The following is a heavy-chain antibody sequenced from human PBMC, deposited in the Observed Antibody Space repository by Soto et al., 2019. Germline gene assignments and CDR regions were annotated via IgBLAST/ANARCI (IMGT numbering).Heavy chain of an antibody. CDR3: ARRMGNGSYAPTRSYYLDY. CDR2: IIPIFGTA. D-gene: IGHD1-26*01. V-gene: IGHV1-69*12. CDR1: GGTFSSYA. J-gene: IGHJ4*02. Sequence: QVQLVQSGAEVKKPGSSVKVSCKASGGTFSSYAISWVRQAPGQGLEWMGGIIPIFGTANYAQKFQGRVRVNADECKRTDYMELRSLRSEDTAVYYCARRMGNGSYAPTRSYYLDYWGQGTLVTVSS.